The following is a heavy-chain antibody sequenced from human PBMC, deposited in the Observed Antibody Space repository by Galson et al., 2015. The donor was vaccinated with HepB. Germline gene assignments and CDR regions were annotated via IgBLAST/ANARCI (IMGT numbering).Heavy chain of an antibody. CDR1: GGSISSSSYY. V-gene: IGHV4-39*01. Sequence: ETLSLTCTVSGGSISSSSYYWGWIRQPPGKGLEWIGSIYYSGSTYYNPSLKSRVTISVDTSKNQFSLKLSSVTAADTAVYYCARHGGYSYGLYYYYGMDVWGQGTTVTVSS. CDR2: IYYSGST. CDR3: ARHGGYSYGLYYYYGMDV. J-gene: IGHJ6*02. D-gene: IGHD5-18*01.